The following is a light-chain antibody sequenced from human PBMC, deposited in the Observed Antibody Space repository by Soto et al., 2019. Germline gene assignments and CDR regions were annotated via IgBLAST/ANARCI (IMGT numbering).Light chain of an antibody. CDR2: GAS. CDR1: QSVSSRY. CDR3: QQYDSSLYT. Sequence: EIVWTQSPGTLSLSPGERVTLPCRASQSVSSRYVAWYQQKPGQAPRLLIYGASSRATGIPDRFSGSGSGTDFTLSISRLEPEDFAVYYCQQYDSSLYTFGQGTKLEIK. J-gene: IGKJ2*01. V-gene: IGKV3-20*01.